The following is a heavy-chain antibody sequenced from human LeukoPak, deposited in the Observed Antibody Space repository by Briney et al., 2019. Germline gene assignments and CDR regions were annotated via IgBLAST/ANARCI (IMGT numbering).Heavy chain of an antibody. Sequence: QPGGSLRLSCAASGFTFSSYEMNWVRQAPGKGLEWGSYISSSGSTIYYADSVKGRFTISRDNAKNSLYLQMNSLRAEDTAVYYCARTAGIQLWLRFDPWGQGTLVTVSS. CDR3: ARTAGIQLWLRFDP. CDR2: ISSSGSTI. D-gene: IGHD5-18*01. CDR1: GFTFSSYE. J-gene: IGHJ5*02. V-gene: IGHV3-48*03.